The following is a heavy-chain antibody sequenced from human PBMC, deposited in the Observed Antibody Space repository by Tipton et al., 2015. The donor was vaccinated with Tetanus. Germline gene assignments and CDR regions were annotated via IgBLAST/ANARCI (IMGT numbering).Heavy chain of an antibody. Sequence: SLRLSCAASGFTFSSYDMRWVRQATGKGLEWVSAIGTAGDTYYPGSVKGRFTISRENAKNSLYLQMNSLRAGDTAVYYCARAYYDILTGYYTSLDVWGQGTTVTVSS. CDR1: GFTFSSYD. V-gene: IGHV3-13*01. D-gene: IGHD3-9*01. CDR2: IGTAGDT. J-gene: IGHJ6*02. CDR3: ARAYYDILTGYYTSLDV.